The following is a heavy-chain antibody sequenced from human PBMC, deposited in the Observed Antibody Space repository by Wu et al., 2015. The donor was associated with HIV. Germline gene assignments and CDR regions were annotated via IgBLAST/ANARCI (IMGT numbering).Heavy chain of an antibody. CDR2: INPNSGGT. J-gene: IGHJ6*02. CDR3: ARGGYYHGSASYGLDV. Sequence: QVQLVQSGAEVKKPGASVKVSCKASGYTFTDYYIHWVRQAPGQGLEWMGWINPNSGGTNYAQKFQGRVTMTRDTSISTAYMELSRLRSDDTAVYYCARGGYYHGSASYGLDVWGQGTTVTVSS. D-gene: IGHD3-10*01. V-gene: IGHV1-2*02. CDR1: GYTFTDYY.